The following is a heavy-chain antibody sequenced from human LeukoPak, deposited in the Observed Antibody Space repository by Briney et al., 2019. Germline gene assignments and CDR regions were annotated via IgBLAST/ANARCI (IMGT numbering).Heavy chain of an antibody. CDR2: ISGSGSNT. Sequence: GGSLRLSCAASGFTFSSYAMTWIRQAPGKGLEWVSAISGSGSNTYYADSVKGRFTVSRDNSKNTLYLQMDSPRAEDTAGYYCANRAYNAPWGQGTLVTVSS. J-gene: IGHJ5*02. CDR3: ANRAYNAP. D-gene: IGHD1-14*01. CDR1: GFTFSSYA. V-gene: IGHV3-23*01.